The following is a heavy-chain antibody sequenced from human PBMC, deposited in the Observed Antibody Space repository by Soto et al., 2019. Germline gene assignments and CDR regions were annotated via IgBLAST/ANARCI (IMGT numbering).Heavy chain of an antibody. J-gene: IGHJ6*02. CDR2: ISYDGSNK. V-gene: IGHV3-30*18. CDR3: AKDVVPFLEWLAFYGMDV. CDR1: GFTFSSYG. D-gene: IGHD3-3*01. Sequence: QVQLVESGGGVVQPGRSLRLSCAASGFTFSSYGMHWVRQAPGKGLEWVAVISYDGSNKYYADSVKGRFTISRDNWMNKVYLQMKSLRAEDTAVYYCAKDVVPFLEWLAFYGMDVWGQGTTVTVSS.